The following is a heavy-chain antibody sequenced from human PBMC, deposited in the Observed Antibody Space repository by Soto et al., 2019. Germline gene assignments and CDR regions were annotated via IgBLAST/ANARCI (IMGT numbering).Heavy chain of an antibody. CDR3: ARVGMVGTVLGSWFDP. Sequence: SDTLSLTSPGSGCSISSYYWSWIRQPAGKGLEWIGRIYTSGSTNYNPSLKSRVTMSVDTSKNQFSLKLRSVTAADTAVYYCARVGMVGTVLGSWFDPWGQGTLVTVSS. V-gene: IGHV4-4*07. CDR2: IYTSGST. CDR1: GCSISSYY. J-gene: IGHJ5*02. D-gene: IGHD6-19*01.